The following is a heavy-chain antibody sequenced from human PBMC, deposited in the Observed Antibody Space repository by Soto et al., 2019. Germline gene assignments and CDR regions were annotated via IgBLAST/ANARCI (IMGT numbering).Heavy chain of an antibody. Sequence: QVQLQQWGAGLLKPSETLSLTCAVYGGSFSGYYWSWIRQPPGKGLEWIGEINHSGSTNYNPSLKSRVPISVDTSKNQFSLKLSSVTAADTAVYYCARALGGSYYSEYFQHWGQGTLVTVSS. CDR3: ARALGGSYYSEYFQH. V-gene: IGHV4-34*01. CDR1: GGSFSGYY. J-gene: IGHJ1*01. D-gene: IGHD1-26*01. CDR2: INHSGST.